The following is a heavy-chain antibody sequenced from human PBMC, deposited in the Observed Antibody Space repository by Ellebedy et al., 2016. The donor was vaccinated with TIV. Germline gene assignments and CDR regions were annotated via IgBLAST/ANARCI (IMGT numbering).Heavy chain of an antibody. Sequence: GGSLRLXXAASGFTFSSYSMNWVRQAPGKGLEWVSYISSSSSTIYYADSVKGRFTISRDNAKNSLYLQMNNLRVEDTAVYYCARASDCSGDCPLAYFCDSWGQGTLVTVSS. CDR1: GFTFSSYS. D-gene: IGHD2-21*01. CDR3: ARASDCSGDCPLAYFCDS. J-gene: IGHJ4*02. V-gene: IGHV3-48*04. CDR2: ISSSSSTI.